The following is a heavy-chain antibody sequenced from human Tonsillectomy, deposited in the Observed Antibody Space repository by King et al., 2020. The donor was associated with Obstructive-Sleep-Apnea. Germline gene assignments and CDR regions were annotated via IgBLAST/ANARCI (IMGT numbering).Heavy chain of an antibody. CDR3: AHRPAYSSSWDNWFDP. J-gene: IGHJ5*02. CDR1: GFSLSTSGVG. Sequence: TLKESGPTLVKPTQTLTLTCTFSGFSLSTSGVGVGWIRQPPGKALEWLALIYWNDDKRYSPSLKSRLPITKDTSKNQVALTMTNMDPVDTATYYCAHRPAYSSSWDNWFDPWGQGTLVTVSS. CDR2: IYWNDDK. D-gene: IGHD6-13*01. V-gene: IGHV2-5*01.